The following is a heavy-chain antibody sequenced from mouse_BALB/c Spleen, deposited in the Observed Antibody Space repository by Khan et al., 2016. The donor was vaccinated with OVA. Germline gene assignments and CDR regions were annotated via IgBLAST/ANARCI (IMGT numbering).Heavy chain of an antibody. CDR2: TNPTNGRT. CDR3: ARIKKIVATYFDY. J-gene: IGHJ2*01. Sequence: QVRLQQPGAELVKAGASVKMSCKASGYTFTSYWMHWVKQRLGQGLEWFAETNPTNGRTYYNEKFKSKATLTVEKSSSTAYMLLSGPTFEDSAVYYCARIKKIVATYFDYWGQGTTLTVSS. CDR1: GYTFTSYW. V-gene: IGHV1S81*02. D-gene: IGHD1-1*01.